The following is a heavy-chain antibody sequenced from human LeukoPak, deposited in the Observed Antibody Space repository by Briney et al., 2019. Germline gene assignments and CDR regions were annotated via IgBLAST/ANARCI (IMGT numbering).Heavy chain of an antibody. CDR3: ARDEYSPLDY. J-gene: IGHJ4*02. CDR2: ISSSSSYI. V-gene: IGHV3-21*01. CDR1: GFPFSSYS. D-gene: IGHD5-18*01. Sequence: PGGSRRPSGAASGFPFSSYSMNWFRQAPGKGLEWVSSISSSSSYIYYADSVKGRFTISRDNAKNSLYLQMNSLRAEDTAVYYCARDEYSPLDYWGQGTLVTVSS.